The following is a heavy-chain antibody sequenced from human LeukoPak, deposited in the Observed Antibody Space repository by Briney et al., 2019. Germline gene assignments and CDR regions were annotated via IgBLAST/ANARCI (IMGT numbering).Heavy chain of an antibody. CDR3: ARLSTEMATLNT. J-gene: IGHJ4*02. CDR2: IYYSGST. CDR1: GGSISSYY. D-gene: IGHD5-24*01. Sequence: SETLSLTCTVCGGSISSYYWTWIRQLPGKGLEWIGHIYYSGSTNYKPSLKSRVTISVDTSKNQFSVKLSSVTAADTAVYYCARLSTEMATLNTWGQGTLVIVSS. V-gene: IGHV4-59*08.